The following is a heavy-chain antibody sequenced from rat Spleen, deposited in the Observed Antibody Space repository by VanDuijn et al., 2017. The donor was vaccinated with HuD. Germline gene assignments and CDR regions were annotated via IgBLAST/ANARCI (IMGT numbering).Heavy chain of an antibody. V-gene: IGHV5-7*01. CDR2: ISYDGSST. D-gene: IGHD1-11*01. J-gene: IGHJ1*01. CDR3: ARHWGGAWYFDF. CDR1: GFTFSDYN. Sequence: EVQLVESGGGLVQPGRSLKLSCAASGFTFSDYNMAWVRQAPKKGLEWVATISYDGSSTYYRDSVKGRFTISRDNAKSTLYLQMDSLRSEDTATYYCARHWGGAWYFDFWGPGTMVTVSS.